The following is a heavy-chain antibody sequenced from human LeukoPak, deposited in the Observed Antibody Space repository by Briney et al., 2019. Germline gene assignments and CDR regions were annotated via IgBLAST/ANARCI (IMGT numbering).Heavy chain of an antibody. CDR1: GGTFSSYA. J-gene: IGHJ4*02. CDR2: IIPIFGTA. V-gene: IGHV1-69*06. CDR3: ARLFWNYYDSSGYFDY. D-gene: IGHD3-22*01. Sequence: ASVKVSCKASGGTFSSYAISWVRQAPGQGLEWMGGIIPIFGTANYAQKFQGRVTITADKSTSTAYMELSSLRSDDTAVYYCARLFWNYYDSSGYFDYWGQGTLVTVSS.